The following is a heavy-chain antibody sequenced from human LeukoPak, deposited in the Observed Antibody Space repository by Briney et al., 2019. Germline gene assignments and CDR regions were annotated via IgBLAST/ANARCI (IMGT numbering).Heavy chain of an antibody. D-gene: IGHD3-22*01. CDR2: IYYSGST. CDR1: GGSISSYY. J-gene: IGHJ3*02. CDR3: ARDLKTLRYYYDSSGYSSHAFDI. V-gene: IGHV4-59*01. Sequence: SETLSLTCTVSGGSISSYYWSWIRQPPGKGLEWIGYIYYSGSTNYNPSLKSRVTISVDTSKNQFSLKLSSVTAADTAVYYCARDLKTLRYYYDSSGYSSHAFDIWGQGTMVTVSS.